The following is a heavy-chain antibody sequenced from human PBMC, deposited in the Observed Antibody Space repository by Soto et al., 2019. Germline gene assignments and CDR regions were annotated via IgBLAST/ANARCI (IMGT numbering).Heavy chain of an antibody. CDR3: ARQAARNYIDF. CDR2: LSLRGRTL. Sequence: PGGSLRLSCAASGFTFSDYSMSWIRQAPGKGLEWLAFLSLRGRTLSYAASVKCRFNISRENSENSLYRQMKRRRAEETAVYYCARQAARNYIDFGAQG. D-gene: IGHD6-6*01. J-gene: IGHJ4*02. V-gene: IGHV3-11*01. CDR1: GFTFSDYS.